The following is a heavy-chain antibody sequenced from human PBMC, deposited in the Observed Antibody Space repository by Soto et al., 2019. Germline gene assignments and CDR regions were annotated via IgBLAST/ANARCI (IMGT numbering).Heavy chain of an antibody. V-gene: IGHV1-24*01. D-gene: IGHD2-15*01. CDR1: GYTLTELS. CDR3: ATVEIFGPPHCRGGSCRGSRAFDI. Sequence: ASVKVSCKVSGYTLTELSMHWVRQAPGKGLEWMGGFDPEDGETIYAQKFQGRVTMTEDTSTDTAYMELSSLRSEDTAVYYCATVEIFGPPHCRGGSCRGSRAFDIWGQGKMVTVSS. J-gene: IGHJ3*02. CDR2: FDPEDGET.